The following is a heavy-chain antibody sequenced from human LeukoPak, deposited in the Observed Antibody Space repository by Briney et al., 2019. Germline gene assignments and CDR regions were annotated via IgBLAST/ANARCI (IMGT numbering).Heavy chain of an antibody. V-gene: IGHV4-30-4*08. Sequence: SETLSLTCTVSGGSISSGDYYWSWIRQPPGKGLEWIGYIYYSGSTYYNPSLKSRVTISVDTSKNQFSLKLSSVTAADTAVYYCARALYDFWSGYYYYYMDVWGKGTTVTVSS. CDR1: GGSISSGDYY. CDR2: IYYSGST. CDR3: ARALYDFWSGYYYYYMDV. J-gene: IGHJ6*03. D-gene: IGHD3-3*01.